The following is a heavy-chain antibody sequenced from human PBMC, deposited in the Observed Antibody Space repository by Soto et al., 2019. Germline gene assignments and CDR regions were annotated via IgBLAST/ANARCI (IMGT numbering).Heavy chain of an antibody. J-gene: IGHJ4*02. D-gene: IGHD2-15*01. Sequence: PSQTLSLTCAISGDSVTSNRVAWNWIRQSPSRGLEWLGRTYYTSKWYNEYAVSVKGRVAVNPDTSKNQFSLQLYSVTPEDTAVYYCARCAHEDRYFDYWGQGTLVTVSS. CDR3: ARCAHEDRYFDY. V-gene: IGHV6-1*01. CDR2: TYYTSKWYN. CDR1: GDSVTSNRVA.